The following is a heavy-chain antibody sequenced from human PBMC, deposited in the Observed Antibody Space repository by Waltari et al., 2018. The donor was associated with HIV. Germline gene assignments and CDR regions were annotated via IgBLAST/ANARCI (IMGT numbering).Heavy chain of an antibody. Sequence: EVQLVQSGAEVKKPGESLKISCKGSGYIFTNYWIGWVRQLPGKGMEWMGIIYPRDSDTIYSPSFEGQVTISADKSINTAYVHWSSLKASDTAIYYCVRHSPGTSSWPFDYWGQGALVTVSP. CDR3: VRHSPGTSSWPFDY. CDR2: IYPRDSDT. D-gene: IGHD2-2*01. CDR1: GYIFTNYW. J-gene: IGHJ4*02. V-gene: IGHV5-51*01.